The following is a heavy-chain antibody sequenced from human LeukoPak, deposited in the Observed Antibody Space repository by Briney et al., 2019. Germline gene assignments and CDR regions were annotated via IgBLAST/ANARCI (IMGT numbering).Heavy chain of an antibody. CDR1: GGSISSYY. D-gene: IGHD3-10*01. V-gene: IGHV4-4*07. CDR2: IYTSGST. J-gene: IGHJ5*02. Sequence: YPSETLSLTCTVSGGSISSYYWSWIRQPAGKGLEWIGRIYTSGSTNYNPSLKSRVTMSVDTSKNQFSLKLSSVTAADTAVYYCARGGYYGSGNDFRFDPWGQGTLVTVSS. CDR3: ARGGYYGSGNDFRFDP.